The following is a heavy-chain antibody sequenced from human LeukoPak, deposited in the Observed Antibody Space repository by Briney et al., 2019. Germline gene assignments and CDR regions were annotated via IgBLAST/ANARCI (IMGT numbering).Heavy chain of an antibody. Sequence: GGSLRLSCAASGYTFSQDWMHWVRQAPGKGLVWVSRINSDGSSTNYPDSVKGRFTISRDNAKNTLYLQMNSLRAEDTAVYFCARSSDLSSGFACWGQGTLVTVSS. CDR1: GYTFSQDW. CDR2: INSDGSST. V-gene: IGHV3-74*01. CDR3: ARSSDLSSGFAC. D-gene: IGHD6-19*01. J-gene: IGHJ4*02.